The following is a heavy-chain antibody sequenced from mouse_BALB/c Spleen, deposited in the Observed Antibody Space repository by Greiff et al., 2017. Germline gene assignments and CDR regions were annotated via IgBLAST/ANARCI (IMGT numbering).Heavy chain of an antibody. D-gene: IGHD1-1*02. J-gene: IGHJ2*01. CDR2: IAPGSGST. CDR3: ARPSYGPFDY. V-gene: IGHV1S41*01. CDR1: GYTFTSYW. Sequence: DLVKPGASVKLSCKASGYTFTSYWINWIKQRPGQGLEWIGRIAPGSGSTYYNEMFKGKATLTVDTSSSTAYIQLSSLSSEDSAVYFCARPSYGPFDYGGKGTTLTVSS.